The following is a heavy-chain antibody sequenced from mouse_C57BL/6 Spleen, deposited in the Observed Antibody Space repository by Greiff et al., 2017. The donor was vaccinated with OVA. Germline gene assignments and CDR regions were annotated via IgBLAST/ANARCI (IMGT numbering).Heavy chain of an antibody. V-gene: IGHV1-63*01. CDR3: AGYDGLAWFAY. D-gene: IGHD2-3*01. CDR2: IYPGGGYT. J-gene: IGHJ3*01. Sequence: QVQLQQSGAELVRPGTSVKMSCKASGYTFTNYWIGWAKQRPGHGLEWIGDIYPGGGYTNYNEKFKGKATLTADKSSSTAYMQLSSLTSEDSAVYFCAGYDGLAWFAYWGQGTLVTVSA. CDR1: GYTFTNYW.